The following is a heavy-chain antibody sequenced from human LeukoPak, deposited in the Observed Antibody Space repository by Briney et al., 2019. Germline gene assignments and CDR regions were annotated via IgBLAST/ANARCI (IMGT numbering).Heavy chain of an antibody. CDR1: GFTFSSYW. Sequence: GGSLRLSCAASGFTFSSYWMSWVRQAPGKGLEWVANINQDGSEKYYVDSVKGRFTISRDNSQNTLYLQMNSLRAEDTALYYCAKDLGGSTDYWGQGTLVTVSS. CDR3: AKDLGGSTDY. CDR2: INQDGSEK. J-gene: IGHJ4*02. V-gene: IGHV3-7*05. D-gene: IGHD5-12*01.